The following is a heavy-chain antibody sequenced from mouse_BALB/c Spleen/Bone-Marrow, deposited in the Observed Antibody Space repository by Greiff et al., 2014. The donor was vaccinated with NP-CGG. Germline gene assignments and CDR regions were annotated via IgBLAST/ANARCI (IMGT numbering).Heavy chain of an antibody. CDR1: GFDFSRYW. CDR3: ARSAFYALDY. V-gene: IGHV4-2*02. D-gene: IGHD3-1*01. J-gene: IGHJ4*01. Sequence: EVKVVESGGGLVQPGGSLNLSCAASGFDFSRYWMSWARQAPGKGQEWIGEINPGSSTINYTPSLKDKFIISRDNAKNTLYLQMSKVRSEDTALYYCARSAFYALDYWGQGTSVTVSS. CDR2: INPGSSTI.